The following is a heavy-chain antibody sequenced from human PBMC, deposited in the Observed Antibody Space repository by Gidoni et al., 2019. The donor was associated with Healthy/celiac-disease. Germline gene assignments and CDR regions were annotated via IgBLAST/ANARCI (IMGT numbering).Heavy chain of an antibody. D-gene: IGHD3-22*01. CDR1: GFTFIDYY. Sequence: QVQLVESGGGLVTTGGSLRPSCAASGFTFIDYYMSCIRQVPGKGLEWVSYISRSGSTIYYADSVKGRSTISRDNAKNSLYLQMNSRRAEDTAVYYCAREEVVEGDEYYFVYWGQGTLVTVSS. CDR2: ISRSGSTI. V-gene: IGHV3-11*01. CDR3: AREEVVEGDEYYFVY. J-gene: IGHJ4*02.